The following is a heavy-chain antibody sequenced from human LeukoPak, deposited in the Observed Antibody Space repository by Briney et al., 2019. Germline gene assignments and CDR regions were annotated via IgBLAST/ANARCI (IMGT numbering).Heavy chain of an antibody. V-gene: IGHV1-2*02. J-gene: IGHJ6*03. CDR2: INPNSGGT. CDR1: GYTFTGYY. Sequence: ASVKVSCKASGYTFTGYYMHWVRQAPGQGLEWMGWINPNSGGTNYAQKFQGRVTMTRDTSISTAYMELSRLRSDDTAVYYCARDREGYCSSTSCPRGYYYYYMDVWGKGTTVTVSS. CDR3: ARDREGYCSSTSCPRGYYYYYMDV. D-gene: IGHD2-2*01.